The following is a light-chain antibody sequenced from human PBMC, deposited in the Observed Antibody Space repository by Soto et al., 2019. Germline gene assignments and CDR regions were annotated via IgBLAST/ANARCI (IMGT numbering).Light chain of an antibody. Sequence: EIVMTQSPATLSVSPGERATLSCRASQSVSSNLAWYQQKPGQAPRLLIYGASTRATGIPARFSGSGSGTEFTLTISSLQSEDFAVYYCQQYKNWPPLTFGGGTQVEIK. CDR3: QQYKNWPPLT. J-gene: IGKJ4*01. CDR1: QSVSSN. CDR2: GAS. V-gene: IGKV3-15*01.